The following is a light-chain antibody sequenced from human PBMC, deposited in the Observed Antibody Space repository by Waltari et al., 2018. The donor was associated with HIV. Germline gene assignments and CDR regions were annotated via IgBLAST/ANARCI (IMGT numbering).Light chain of an antibody. V-gene: IGLV2-14*02. CDR2: EVS. Sequence: QSALTQPASVSGSRGQSITISCPGTSTDVGKYNLVSWYQQHPGKAPKLIIYEVSNRPSGVSNRFSGSKSGNTASLTISGLQAEDEADYYCTSYTSTTSVIFGGGTRLTV. CDR3: TSYTSTTSVI. CDR1: STDVGKYNL. J-gene: IGLJ2*01.